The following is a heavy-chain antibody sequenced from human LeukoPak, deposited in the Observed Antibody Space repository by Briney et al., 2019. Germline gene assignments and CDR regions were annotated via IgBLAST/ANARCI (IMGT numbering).Heavy chain of an antibody. V-gene: IGHV4-59*01. CDR3: VRDLGGSGSYYFDY. Sequence: SETLSLTCTVSGGSISSYYWSWIRQPPGKGLEWIGYIYYSGSTNYNPSLKSRVTISVDTSKNQFSLKLSSVTAADTAVYYCVRDLGGSGSYYFDYWGQGTLVTVSS. CDR1: GGSISSYY. D-gene: IGHD6-6*01. J-gene: IGHJ4*02. CDR2: IYYSGST.